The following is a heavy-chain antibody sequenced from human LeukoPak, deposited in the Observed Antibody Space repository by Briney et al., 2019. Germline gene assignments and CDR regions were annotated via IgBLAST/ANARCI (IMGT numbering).Heavy chain of an antibody. CDR1: GVSFSSETYG. V-gene: IGHV4-39*01. J-gene: IGHJ4*02. Sequence: SETLSLTCTVSGVSFSSETYGWAWLRQPRGGGLEWIATISSSGNTYYKPSLKSRVTISVDSSKPLLSLKLSSVTAADTAVYYCSRVQEKAATRFDYWGQGALVTVSS. CDR3: SRVQEKAATRFDY. CDR2: ISSSGNT. D-gene: IGHD5-24*01.